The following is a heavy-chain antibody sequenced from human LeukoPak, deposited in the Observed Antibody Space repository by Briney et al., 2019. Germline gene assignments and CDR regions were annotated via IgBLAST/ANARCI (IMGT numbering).Heavy chain of an antibody. CDR3: ARYANSPYYYYAMDV. CDR1: GFTFSDHY. V-gene: IGHV4-59*11. CDR2: IYYSGST. J-gene: IGHJ6*02. Sequence: GSLRLSCAASGFTFSDHYMDWVRQAPGKGLEWIGSIYYSGSTNYNPSLKSRVTISVETSKNQFSLKLSSVTAADAAVYYCARYANSPYYYYAMDVWGQGTTVTVSS. D-gene: IGHD4/OR15-4a*01.